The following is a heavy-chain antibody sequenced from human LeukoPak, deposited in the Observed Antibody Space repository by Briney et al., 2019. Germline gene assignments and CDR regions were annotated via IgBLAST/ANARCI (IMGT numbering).Heavy chain of an antibody. CDR1: GFTFSSYA. D-gene: IGHD6-19*01. V-gene: IGHV3-30-3*01. Sequence: GGSLRLSCAASGFTFSSYAMHWVRQAPGKGLERVAVISYDGSNKYYADSVKGRFTISRDNSKNTLYLQMNSLRAEDTAVYYCARDFAPVAVAGDYFDYWGQGTLVTVSS. CDR2: ISYDGSNK. J-gene: IGHJ4*02. CDR3: ARDFAPVAVAGDYFDY.